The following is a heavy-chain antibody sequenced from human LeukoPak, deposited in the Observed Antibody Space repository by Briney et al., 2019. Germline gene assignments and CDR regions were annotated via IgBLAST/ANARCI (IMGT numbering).Heavy chain of an antibody. V-gene: IGHV3-48*03. CDR3: AREDYNPPRAMDV. D-gene: IGHD3-10*01. Sequence: PGGSLRLSCAASGFTFSSYEMNWVRQAPGKGLEWVSYISGSGSIIYYADSVKGRFTISRDNAKNSLYLQMNSLRDEDTAVYYCAREDYNPPRAMDVWGQGTTVTVSS. CDR1: GFTFSSYE. J-gene: IGHJ6*02. CDR2: ISGSGSII.